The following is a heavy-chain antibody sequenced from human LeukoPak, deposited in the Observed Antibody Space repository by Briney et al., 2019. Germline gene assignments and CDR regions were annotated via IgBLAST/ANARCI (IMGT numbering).Heavy chain of an antibody. CDR3: AHSNTVFWGGYYDSSGHKGYFDY. CDR1: GFSLSTSGVG. CDR2: IYWDDDK. J-gene: IGHJ4*02. Sequence: SGPTLVNPTQTLTLTCTFSGFSLSTSGVGVGWICQPPGKALEWLALIYWDDDKRYSPSLKSRLTITKDTSKNQVVLTMTNMDPVDTATYYCAHSNTVFWGGYYDSSGHKGYFDYWGQGTLVTVSS. D-gene: IGHD3-22*01. V-gene: IGHV2-5*02.